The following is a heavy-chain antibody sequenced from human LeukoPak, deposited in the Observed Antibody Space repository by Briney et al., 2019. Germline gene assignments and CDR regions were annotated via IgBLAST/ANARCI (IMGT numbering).Heavy chain of an antibody. V-gene: IGHV4-34*01. Sequence: SETLSLTCAVYGGSFNGYYWNWIRQSPGKGLEWIGEINHSGSTNYNPSLKSRVTISVETSKNQFSLKLSSVTAADTAVYYCARRGYSYGSDSWGQGTLVTVSS. J-gene: IGHJ4*02. CDR1: GGSFNGYY. CDR2: INHSGST. D-gene: IGHD5-18*01. CDR3: ARRGYSYGSDS.